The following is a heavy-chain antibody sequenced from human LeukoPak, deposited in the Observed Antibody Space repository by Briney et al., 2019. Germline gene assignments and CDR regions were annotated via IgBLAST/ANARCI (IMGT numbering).Heavy chain of an antibody. CDR3: ARVEGYCSSTSCQRGYWFDP. CDR1: GYTFTSYG. J-gene: IGHJ5*02. CDR2: ISAYNGNT. Sequence: ASVKVSCKASGYTFTSYGISWVRQAPGQGLEWMGWISAYNGNTHYAQKLQGRVTMTTDTSTSTAYMALRRLRSDDTAVYYCARVEGYCSSTSCQRGYWFDPWGRGTLVTVSS. D-gene: IGHD2-2*01. V-gene: IGHV1-18*01.